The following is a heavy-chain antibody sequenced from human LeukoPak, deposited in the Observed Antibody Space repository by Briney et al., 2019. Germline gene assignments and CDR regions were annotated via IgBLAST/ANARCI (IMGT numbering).Heavy chain of an antibody. CDR1: GGSFSGYY. D-gene: IGHD6-19*01. Sequence: SEALSLTCAVYGGSFSGYYWSWIRQPPGKGLEWIGEINHSGSTNYNPSLKSRVTISVDTSKNQFSLKLSSVTAADTAVYYCARAPHAITIAVACTLGAFDIWGQGTMVTVSS. J-gene: IGHJ3*02. V-gene: IGHV4-34*01. CDR3: ARAPHAITIAVACTLGAFDI. CDR2: INHSGST.